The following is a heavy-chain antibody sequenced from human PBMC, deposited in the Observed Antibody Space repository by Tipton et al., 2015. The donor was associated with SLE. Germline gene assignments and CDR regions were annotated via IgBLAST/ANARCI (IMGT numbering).Heavy chain of an antibody. D-gene: IGHD6-25*01. Sequence: TLSLTCTVSGGSISSYYWSWIRQPAGKGLEWIGRIYTSGRTNYNPSLKSRVTISVDTSKNQFSLKLSSVTAADTAVYYCARSRAADLYYYYYGMDVWGQGTAVTVS. CDR2: IYTSGRT. CDR3: ARSRAADLYYYYYGMDV. V-gene: IGHV4-4*07. CDR1: GGSISSYY. J-gene: IGHJ6*02.